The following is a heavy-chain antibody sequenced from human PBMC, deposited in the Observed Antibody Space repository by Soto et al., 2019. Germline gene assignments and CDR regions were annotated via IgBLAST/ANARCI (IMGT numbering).Heavy chain of an antibody. J-gene: IGHJ5*02. D-gene: IGHD4-4*01. V-gene: IGHV1-69*13. CDR3: ARDPSTINKLIGVWFDP. CDR2: IKPISDIT. CDR1: GDTFGRFT. Sequence: ASVKVSCKASGDTFGRFTINWVRQAPGQGLEWMGGIKPISDITNYAQRFQGRVTFTADASTSTVYLELSSLRSEDTAMYYCARDPSTINKLIGVWFDPWGQGTRVTVSS.